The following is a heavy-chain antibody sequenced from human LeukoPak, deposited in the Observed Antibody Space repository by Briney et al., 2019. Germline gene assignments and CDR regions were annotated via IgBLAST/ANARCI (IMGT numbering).Heavy chain of an antibody. CDR1: GFTFSNYW. Sequence: GGSLRLSCAASGFTFSNYWMHWVRQAPGKGLVWVSRINSDGTTTTYADSVKGRYTISRDNAKNTLYLQMNSLRVEDTAVYYCARDPHGYWWFDPWGQGTLVTVSS. J-gene: IGHJ5*02. D-gene: IGHD5-18*01. V-gene: IGHV3-74*01. CDR2: INSDGTTT. CDR3: ARDPHGYWWFDP.